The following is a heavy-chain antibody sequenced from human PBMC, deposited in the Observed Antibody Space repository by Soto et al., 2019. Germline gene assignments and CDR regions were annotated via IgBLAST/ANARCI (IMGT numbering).Heavy chain of an antibody. CDR3: ACIFSGGYGYGFYYYGMDV. V-gene: IGHV4-39*01. CDR1: GGSISSSSYY. D-gene: IGHD5-18*01. CDR2: IYYSGST. Sequence: PSETLYLTCTVSGGSISSSSYYWGWIRQPPGKGLEWIWSIYYSGSTYYNPSLKSRVTISVDTSKNQFSLKLSSVTAADTAVYYCACIFSGGYGYGFYYYGMDVWGQGATVT. J-gene: IGHJ6*02.